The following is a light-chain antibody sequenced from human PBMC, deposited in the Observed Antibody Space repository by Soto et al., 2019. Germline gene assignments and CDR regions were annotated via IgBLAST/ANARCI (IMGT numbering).Light chain of an antibody. CDR1: SRDVGIYNY. J-gene: IGLJ2*01. Sequence: LTQPRSVSGSPGHSVTVSCTGTSRDVGIYNYVSWYQQRPGTAPKVMIYDVTKRPSGVPDRFSGSKSANTASLTISGLQADDEADYYCCSYAGNYTLLFGGGTKVTVL. CDR2: DVT. CDR3: CSYAGNYTLL. V-gene: IGLV2-11*01.